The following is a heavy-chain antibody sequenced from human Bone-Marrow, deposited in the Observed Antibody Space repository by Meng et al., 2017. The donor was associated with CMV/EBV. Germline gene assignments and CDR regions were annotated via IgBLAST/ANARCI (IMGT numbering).Heavy chain of an antibody. CDR3: ARSGGYSSSWYFDY. CDR2: IWYDGSNK. CDR1: GFTFSSYG. Sequence: GGSLRLSCAASGFTFSSYGMHWVRQAPGKGLEWVAVIWYDGSNKYYADSVKGRFTISRDNSKNTLYLQMNSLRAEDTAVYYCARSGGYSSSWYFDYWGQGTLVTVSS. J-gene: IGHJ4*02. V-gene: IGHV3-33*01. D-gene: IGHD6-13*01.